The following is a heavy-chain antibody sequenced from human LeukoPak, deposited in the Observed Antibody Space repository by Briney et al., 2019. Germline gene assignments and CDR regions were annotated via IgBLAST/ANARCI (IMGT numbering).Heavy chain of an antibody. D-gene: IGHD3-22*01. CDR2: ISGSGGST. Sequence: PGGSLRLSCAASGFTFSSYAMSWVRQAPGKGLEWVLAISGSGGSTYYADSVKGRFTISRDNSKNTLYLQMNSLRAEDTAVYYCAKARDRYYYDSSEKSLDYWGQGTLVTVSS. CDR1: GFTFSSYA. J-gene: IGHJ4*02. V-gene: IGHV3-23*01. CDR3: AKARDRYYYDSSEKSLDY.